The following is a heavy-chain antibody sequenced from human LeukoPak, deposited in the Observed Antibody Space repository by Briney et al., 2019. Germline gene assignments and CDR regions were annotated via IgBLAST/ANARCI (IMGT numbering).Heavy chain of an antibody. V-gene: IGHV3-30*04. J-gene: IGHJ4*02. CDR1: GFTFSTYA. CDR2: ISYDGSNK. D-gene: IGHD3-16*02. Sequence: PGGSLRLSCAASGFTFSTYAMHWVRQAPGKGLEWVAVISYDGSNKYYADSVKGRFTISRDNSKNTLYLEMNSLRAEGTAVYYCVKDRVVYRGSYRFDYWGQGTLVTVSS. CDR3: VKDRVVYRGSYRFDY.